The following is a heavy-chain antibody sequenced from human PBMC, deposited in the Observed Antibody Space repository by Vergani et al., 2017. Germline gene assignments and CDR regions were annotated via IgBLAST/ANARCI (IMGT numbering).Heavy chain of an antibody. J-gene: IGHJ6*02. CDR2: INHSGST. Sequence: QVQLQQWGAGLLKPSETLSLTCAVYGGSFSGYYWSWIRQPPGKGLEWIGEINHSGSTNYNPSLKSRVTISVDTSKNQFSLKLSSVTAADTAVYYCARDPYYYGSGSYYPPTYYYYGMDVWGQGP. V-gene: IGHV4-34*01. CDR3: ARDPYYYGSGSYYPPTYYYYGMDV. CDR1: GGSFSGYY. D-gene: IGHD3-10*01.